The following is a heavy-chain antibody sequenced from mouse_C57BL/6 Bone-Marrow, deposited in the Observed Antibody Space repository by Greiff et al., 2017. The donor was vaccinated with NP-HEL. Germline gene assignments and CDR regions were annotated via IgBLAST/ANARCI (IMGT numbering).Heavy chain of an antibody. D-gene: IGHD1-1*01. Sequence: EVKLVESGGDLVKPGGSLKLSCAASGFTFSSYGMSWVRQTPDKRLEWVATISSGGSYTYYPDSLKGRFTISRDNAKNTLYLQMSSLKSEETAMYYCARDYYGSSYYFDYWGQGTTLTVSS. CDR3: ARDYYGSSYYFDY. CDR1: GFTFSSYG. V-gene: IGHV5-6*02. CDR2: ISSGGSYT. J-gene: IGHJ2*01.